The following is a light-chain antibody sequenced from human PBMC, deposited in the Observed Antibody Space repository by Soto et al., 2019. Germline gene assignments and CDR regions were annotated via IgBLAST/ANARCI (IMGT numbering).Light chain of an antibody. J-gene: IGLJ2*01. V-gene: IGLV1-44*01. CDR2: SNN. Sequence: QSVLTQPPSASGTPGQRVTISCSGSSSNIGSNTVHWYQQLPGTAPKLLIYSNNQRPSGVPDRFSGSKSGTSASLAISGLQSEDEADYYGAAWDDSLNGVVFGGGTKLTVL. CDR1: SSNIGSNT. CDR3: AAWDDSLNGVV.